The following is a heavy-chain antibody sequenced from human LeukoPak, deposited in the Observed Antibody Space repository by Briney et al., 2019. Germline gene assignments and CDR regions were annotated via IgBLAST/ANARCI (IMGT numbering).Heavy chain of an antibody. Sequence: GASVKVSCKASGYTFTGYYMHWVRQAPGQGLEWMGWINPNSGGTNYAQKFQGRVTMTRDTSISTAYMELSRLRSDDTAVYYCARDRHDSSGYHFDYWGQGTLVTVSS. J-gene: IGHJ4*02. CDR1: GYTFTGYY. V-gene: IGHV1-2*02. CDR3: ARDRHDSSGYHFDY. CDR2: INPNSGGT. D-gene: IGHD3-22*01.